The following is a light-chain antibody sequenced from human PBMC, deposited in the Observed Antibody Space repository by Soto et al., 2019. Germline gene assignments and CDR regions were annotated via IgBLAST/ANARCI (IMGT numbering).Light chain of an antibody. Sequence: EIVMTQSPATLSVSPGKRATLSFRASEFVRSNLAWYQQRPGQAPRLLIYGASTRATGIPDRFSGSGSGTDFTLTISSLQPDDFATYYCQHYNSYSEAFGQGTKVDIK. CDR2: GAS. J-gene: IGKJ1*01. CDR3: QHYNSYSEA. V-gene: IGKV3-15*01. CDR1: EFVRSN.